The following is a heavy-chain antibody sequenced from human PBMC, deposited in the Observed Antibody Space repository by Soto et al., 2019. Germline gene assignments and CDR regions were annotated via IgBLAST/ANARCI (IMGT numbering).Heavy chain of an antibody. CDR1: GFTFSSYG. CDR2: IWYDGSNK. CDR3: ARGSGVRGVIIDY. D-gene: IGHD3-10*01. V-gene: IGHV3-33*08. J-gene: IGHJ4*02. Sequence: GESLKISCAASGFTFSSYGMHWVRQAPGKGLEWVAVIWYDGSNKYYADSVKGRFTISRDNSKNTLYLQMNSLRAEDTAVYYCARGSGVRGVIIDYWGQGTLVTVSS.